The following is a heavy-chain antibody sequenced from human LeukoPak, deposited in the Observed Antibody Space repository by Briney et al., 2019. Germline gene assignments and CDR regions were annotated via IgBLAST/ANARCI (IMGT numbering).Heavy chain of an antibody. V-gene: IGHV4-34*01. J-gene: IGHJ3*02. CDR2: INHSGST. CDR3: ASARLRSGLEGAFDI. CDR1: GGSFSGYY. D-gene: IGHD6-25*01. Sequence: PSETLSLTCAVYGGSFSGYYWSWIRQPPGKGLEWIGEINHSGSTNYNPSLKSRVTISVDTSKNQFSLKLSSVTAADTAVYYCASARLRSGLEGAFDIWGQGTMVTVSS.